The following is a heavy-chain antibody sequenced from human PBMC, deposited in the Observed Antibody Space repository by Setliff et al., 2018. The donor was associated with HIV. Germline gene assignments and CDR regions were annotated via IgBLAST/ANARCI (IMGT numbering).Heavy chain of an antibody. CDR3: ARDYLHVFDI. CDR1: GYTFRANY. V-gene: IGHV1-2*02. CDR2: INPFTGGT. Sequence: ASVKVSCKASGYTFRANYIHWVRQAPGQGLVWMGWINPFTGGTNYAQKFQGRVTMTRDTSISTAYMELTSLKSDDTAVYYCARDYLHVFDIWGQGTMVTVSS. J-gene: IGHJ3*02.